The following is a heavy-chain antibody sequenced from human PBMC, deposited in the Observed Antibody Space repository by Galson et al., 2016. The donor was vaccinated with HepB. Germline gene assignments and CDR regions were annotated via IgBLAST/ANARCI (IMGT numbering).Heavy chain of an antibody. D-gene: IGHD3-22*01. CDR2: ISYDGSNK. Sequence: SLRLSCAVSGFTFSRYGMYWVRQAPAKGLEWVALISYDGSNKYYADSAKGRFTISRDNSKNTLYLQMNSLRAEDTAVYYCAKEGCYYDSSGCGFDYWGQGTLVTVSS. J-gene: IGHJ4*02. CDR3: AKEGCYYDSSGCGFDY. V-gene: IGHV3-30*18. CDR1: GFTFSRYG.